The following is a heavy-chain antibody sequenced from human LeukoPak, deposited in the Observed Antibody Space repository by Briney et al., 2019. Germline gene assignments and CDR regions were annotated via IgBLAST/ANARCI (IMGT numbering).Heavy chain of an antibody. Sequence: GGSLRLSCAASGFTVSSNYMSWVRQAPGKGLEWVSVIYSGGSTYYADSVKGRFTISRHNSKNTLYLQMNSLRAEDTAVYYCARESYVYYDILTGLTDWGQGALVTVSS. CDR2: IYSGGST. CDR1: GFTVSSNY. D-gene: IGHD3-9*01. V-gene: IGHV3-53*04. CDR3: ARESYVYYDILTGLTD. J-gene: IGHJ4*02.